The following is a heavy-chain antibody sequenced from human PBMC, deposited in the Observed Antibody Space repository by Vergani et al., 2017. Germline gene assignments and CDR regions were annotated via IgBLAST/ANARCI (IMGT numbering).Heavy chain of an antibody. Sequence: EVQLLESGGSLKQPGGPVRLSCAASGFTFSTYAMHWVRQAPGKGLEWVSALTGGGGSTYYADSFKGRFIISRDNSRDTLYLQMNSLRPEETATYYCVKDAGSYENFFDSWGQGTLVTVSS. J-gene: IGHJ4*02. CDR3: VKDAGSYENFFDS. V-gene: IGHV3-23*01. D-gene: IGHD1-26*01. CDR2: LTGGGGST. CDR1: GFTFSTYA.